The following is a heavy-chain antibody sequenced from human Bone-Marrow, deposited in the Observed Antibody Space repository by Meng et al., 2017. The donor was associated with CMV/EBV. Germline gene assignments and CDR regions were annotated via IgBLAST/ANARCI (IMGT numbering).Heavy chain of an antibody. J-gene: IGHJ4*02. CDR3: ARGRGIAARPWFDY. Sequence: ESLKISCTVSGGSISSSSYYWGWIRQPPGKGLEWIGSIYYSGSTYYNPSLKSRVTISVDTSKNQFSLKLSSVTAEDTAVYYCARGRGIAARPWFDYWGQGTLVTVSS. D-gene: IGHD6-6*01. V-gene: IGHV4-39*07. CDR1: GGSISSSSYY. CDR2: IYYSGST.